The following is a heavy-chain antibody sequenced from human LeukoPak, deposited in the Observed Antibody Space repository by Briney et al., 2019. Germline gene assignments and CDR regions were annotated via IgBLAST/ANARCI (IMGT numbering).Heavy chain of an antibody. CDR1: GGSFSGYY. D-gene: IGHD3-22*01. CDR3: ARGLYYYDSSGYYPSIPYYYYYYMDV. Sequence: PSETLSLTCAVYGGSFSGYYWSWIRQPPGKGLEWIGEINHSGSTNYNPSLKSRVTISVDTSKNQFSLKLSSVTAAGAAVYYCARGLYYYDSSGYYPSIPYYYYYYMDVWGKGTTVTVSS. J-gene: IGHJ6*03. CDR2: INHSGST. V-gene: IGHV4-34*01.